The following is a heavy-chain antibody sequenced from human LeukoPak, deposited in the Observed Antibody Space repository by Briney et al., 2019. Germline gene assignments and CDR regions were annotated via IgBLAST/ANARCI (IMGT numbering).Heavy chain of an antibody. V-gene: IGHV3-48*03. CDR1: GFTFSSYE. Sequence: GGSLRLSCAASGFTFSSYEMNWVRQSPGKGLEWVSYISSSGSTIYYADSVKGRFTISRDNAKNSLYLQMNSLRAEDTAVYYCAELGITMIGGVWGKGTTVTVSS. J-gene: IGHJ6*04. CDR2: ISSSGSTI. CDR3: AELGITMIGGV. D-gene: IGHD3-10*02.